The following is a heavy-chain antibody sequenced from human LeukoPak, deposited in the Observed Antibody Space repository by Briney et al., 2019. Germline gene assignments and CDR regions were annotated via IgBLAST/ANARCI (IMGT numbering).Heavy chain of an antibody. J-gene: IGHJ4*02. D-gene: IGHD2-21*01. V-gene: IGHV1-46*01. Sequence: ASVKVSCKASGFTXTTYYMHWVRQAPGQGLEWMGLINPSGTSTNYAQKFQGRVTVTKDTSTSTVYMELNSLRSEDTAVYYCAREFRGGYFDYWGQGTLVTVSS. CDR3: AREFRGGYFDY. CDR1: GFTXTTYY. CDR2: INPSGTST.